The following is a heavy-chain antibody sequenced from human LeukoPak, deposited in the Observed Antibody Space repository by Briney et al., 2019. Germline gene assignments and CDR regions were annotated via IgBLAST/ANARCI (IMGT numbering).Heavy chain of an antibody. CDR1: GFTFSSYS. Sequence: GGSLRLSCAASGFTFSSYSMNWVRQAPGKGLEWVSSISSSSSYIYYADSVKGRFTISRDNAKNSLYLQMNSLRAEDTAVYYCAKHRGPYDLGSGYSGYDRFDYWGQGTLVTVSS. J-gene: IGHJ4*02. D-gene: IGHD5-12*01. CDR2: ISSSSSYI. CDR3: AKHRGPYDLGSGYSGYDRFDY. V-gene: IGHV3-21*01.